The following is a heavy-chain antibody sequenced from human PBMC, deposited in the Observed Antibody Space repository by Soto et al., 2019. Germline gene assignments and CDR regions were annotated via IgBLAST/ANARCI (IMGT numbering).Heavy chain of an antibody. V-gene: IGHV3-30*18. J-gene: IGHJ6*02. D-gene: IGHD6-13*01. Sequence: GGSLRLSCAASGFTFSSYGMHWVRQAPGKGLEWVAVISYDGSNKYYADSVKGRLTISRDNSKKTLYLQMNSLRAEDTAVYYCAKAPYSSSWYHTPDYYYYYYGMDVWGQGTTVTVSS. CDR3: AKAPYSSSWYHTPDYYYYYYGMDV. CDR1: GFTFSSYG. CDR2: ISYDGSNK.